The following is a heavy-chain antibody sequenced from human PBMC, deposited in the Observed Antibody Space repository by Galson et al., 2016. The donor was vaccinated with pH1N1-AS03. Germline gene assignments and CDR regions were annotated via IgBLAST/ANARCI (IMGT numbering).Heavy chain of an antibody. CDR3: ARDGGYSSGWIDF. V-gene: IGHV3-21*01. Sequence: SLRLSCAASGFTFSTYTMNWVRQAPGKGLEWVAYISSSSRFIYYADAVQGRFTISKDSPKNSVYLHMNGLRADDTAVYYCARDGGYSSGWIDFWGRVTLVTVSS. D-gene: IGHD3-22*01. CDR1: GFTFSTYT. J-gene: IGHJ2*01. CDR2: ISSSSRFI.